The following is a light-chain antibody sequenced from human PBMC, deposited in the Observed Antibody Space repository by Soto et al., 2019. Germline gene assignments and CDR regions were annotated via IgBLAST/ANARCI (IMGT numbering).Light chain of an antibody. Sequence: SALTQPASVSGSPGQSITISCTGTSSDVGNYNLVSWYQQHPGKAPKLMIYEGSKRPSGVSNRFSGSKSGNTASLTISGLQAEDEADYSCCSYAGSTTFRVLFGGGTKLTVL. V-gene: IGLV2-23*03. CDR3: CSYAGSTTFRVL. CDR2: EGS. J-gene: IGLJ2*01. CDR1: SSDVGNYNL.